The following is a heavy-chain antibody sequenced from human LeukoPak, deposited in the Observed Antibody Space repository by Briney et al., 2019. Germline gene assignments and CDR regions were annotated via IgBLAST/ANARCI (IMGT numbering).Heavy chain of an antibody. J-gene: IGHJ5*02. Sequence: SVKVSCKASGGTFSSYAISWVRQAPGQGLEWMGGIIPIFGTANYAQKFQGRVTITADESTSTAYMELSSLTSEDTAVYYCARDRVMITFGGVIEDNWFDPWGQGTLVTVSS. CDR2: IIPIFGTA. CDR3: ARDRVMITFGGVIEDNWFDP. V-gene: IGHV1-69*13. D-gene: IGHD3-16*02. CDR1: GGTFSSYA.